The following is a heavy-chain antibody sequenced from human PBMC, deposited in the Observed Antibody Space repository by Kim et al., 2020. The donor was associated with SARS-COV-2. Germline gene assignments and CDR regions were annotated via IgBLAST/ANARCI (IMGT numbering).Heavy chain of an antibody. Sequence: GGSLRLSCAASGFTFSNYAIHWVRQAPGKGLEWVAIIWHDGSNKFYADSVMGRFTISRDNSKNMLYLQMNSLRADDTGVYYCVRADIHLGYGTWGQGTLVTVSS. CDR3: VRADIHLGYGT. V-gene: IGHV3-33*01. CDR2: IWHDGSNK. D-gene: IGHD5-18*01. CDR1: GFTFSNYA. J-gene: IGHJ5*02.